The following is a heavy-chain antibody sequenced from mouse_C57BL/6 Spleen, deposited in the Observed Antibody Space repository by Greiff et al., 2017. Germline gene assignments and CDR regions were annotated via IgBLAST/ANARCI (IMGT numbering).Heavy chain of an antibody. CDR1: GYTFTDYY. Sequence: EVQLQQSGPELVKPGASVKISCKASGYTFTDYYMNWVKQSHGKSLEWIGDINPNNGGTSYNQKFKGKATLTVDKSSSTAYMELRSLTSEDSAVYYCAREDYYGSSPWFADWGQGTLVTVSA. D-gene: IGHD1-1*01. CDR2: INPNNGGT. CDR3: AREDYYGSSPWFAD. V-gene: IGHV1-26*01. J-gene: IGHJ3*01.